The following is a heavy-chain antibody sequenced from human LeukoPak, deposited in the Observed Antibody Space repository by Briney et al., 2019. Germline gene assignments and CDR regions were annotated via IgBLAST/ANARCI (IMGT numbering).Heavy chain of an antibody. CDR2: ISAYNGNT. V-gene: IGHV1-18*01. D-gene: IGHD6-6*01. CDR3: ARDRSYSSSLPVDY. J-gene: IGHJ4*02. Sequence: ASVKVSCKASGYTFTSYGISWVRQAPGQGLEWMGWISAYNGNTNYAQKLQGRVTMTTDTSTSTAYMELRSLRSDDTAVYYCARDRSYSSSLPVDYWGQGTLVTVSS. CDR1: GYTFTSYG.